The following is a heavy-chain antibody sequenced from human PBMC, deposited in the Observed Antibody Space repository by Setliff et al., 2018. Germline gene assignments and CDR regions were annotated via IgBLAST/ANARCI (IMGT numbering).Heavy chain of an antibody. D-gene: IGHD2-21*02. CDR1: GFTFSSYA. Sequence: GGSLRLFCAASGFTFSSYAMSWVRQAPGKGLEWVAFIRYNGNNQYYSDSVKGRFTTSRDNSKNTLNLQMNGLRAKDTAVYYCAKANAMVVTSHSYGMDVWGQGTTVTVSS. CDR2: IRYNGNNQ. V-gene: IGHV3-30*02. CDR3: AKANAMVVTSHSYGMDV. J-gene: IGHJ6*02.